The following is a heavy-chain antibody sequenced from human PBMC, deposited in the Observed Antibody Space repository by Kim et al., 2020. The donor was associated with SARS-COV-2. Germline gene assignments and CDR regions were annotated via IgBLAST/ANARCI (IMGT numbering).Heavy chain of an antibody. CDR1: GFTFSSYA. J-gene: IGHJ4*02. D-gene: IGHD3-10*01. CDR2: ISYDGSNK. Sequence: GGSLRLSCAASGFTFSSYAMHWVRQAPGKGLEWVAVISYDGSNKYYADSVKGRFTISRDNSKNTLYLQMNSLRAEDTAVYYCARDSRRYYYGSGSYLAYWGQGTLVTVSS. V-gene: IGHV3-30*04. CDR3: ARDSRRYYYGSGSYLAY.